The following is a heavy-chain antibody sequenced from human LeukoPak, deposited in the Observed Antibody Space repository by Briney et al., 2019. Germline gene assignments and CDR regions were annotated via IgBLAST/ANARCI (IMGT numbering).Heavy chain of an antibody. V-gene: IGHV1-69*05. D-gene: IGHD1-26*01. CDR3: ARDSTPTYYSGTYYFEY. J-gene: IGHJ4*02. CDR2: IIPIFGTA. CDR1: GGTFISYA. Sequence: SVKVSCKASGGTFISYAISWVRQAPGQGLEWMGGIIPIFGTANYAKKFQGRVTMTRDTSTTTFYMELSSLRSEDTAVYYCARDSTPTYYSGTYYFEYWGQGTLVTVSS.